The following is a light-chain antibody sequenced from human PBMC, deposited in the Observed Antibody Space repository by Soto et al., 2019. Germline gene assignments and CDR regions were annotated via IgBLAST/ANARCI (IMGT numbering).Light chain of an antibody. CDR1: SSDVGGYNY. Sequence: QSALTQPASVSWSPGQSITISCTGTSSDVGGYNYVSWYQQHPGKAPKLMISDVSNRPSGVSNRFSGSKSGNTASLTISGLQAEDEADYYCSSYTSSSTTVVFGGGTKLTVL. J-gene: IGLJ2*01. V-gene: IGLV2-14*03. CDR3: SSYTSSSTTVV. CDR2: DVS.